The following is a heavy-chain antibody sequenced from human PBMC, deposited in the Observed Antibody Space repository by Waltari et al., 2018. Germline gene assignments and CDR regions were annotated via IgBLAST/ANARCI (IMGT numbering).Heavy chain of an antibody. J-gene: IGHJ4*02. Sequence: QVKLVQSGAEVKKPGASVRVYCKASGYTLTKYYIHWVRQAPGQGLEWMGRINPKSGDANYPQPFQGRVIMTRDTSINTAYLEVTGLTSDDTAIFYCATANILGIGTFDYWGQGTLVSVSS. CDR1: GYTLTKYY. CDR3: ATANILGIGTFDY. V-gene: IGHV1-2*06. D-gene: IGHD1-1*01. CDR2: INPKSGDA.